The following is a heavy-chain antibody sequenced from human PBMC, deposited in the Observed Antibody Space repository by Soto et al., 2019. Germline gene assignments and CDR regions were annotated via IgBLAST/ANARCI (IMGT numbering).Heavy chain of an antibody. CDR3: ARGSTDSSGWYFYYYGMDV. D-gene: IGHD6-19*01. V-gene: IGHV1-18*01. CDR1: GYTFTSYG. CDR2: ISAYNGNT. Sequence: GASVKVSCKASGYTFTSYGISWVRQAPGQGLEWMGWISAYNGNTNYAQKLQGRVTMTTDTSTSTAYMELRSLRSDDTAVYYCARGSTDSSGWYFYYYGMDVWGQGTTVTVSS. J-gene: IGHJ6*02.